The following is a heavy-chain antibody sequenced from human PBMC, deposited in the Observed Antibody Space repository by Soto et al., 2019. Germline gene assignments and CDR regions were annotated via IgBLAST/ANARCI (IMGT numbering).Heavy chain of an antibody. Sequence: GGSLRLSCAASGFTFSSYAMSWVRQAPGTGLEWVSAISGSGGSTYYADPVKGRFTISRDNSKNTLYLQMNSLRAEDTAVYYCAKQIVVVPAAPDYWGQGTLVTVSS. CDR2: ISGSGGST. D-gene: IGHD2-2*01. V-gene: IGHV3-23*01. J-gene: IGHJ4*02. CDR3: AKQIVVVPAAPDY. CDR1: GFTFSSYA.